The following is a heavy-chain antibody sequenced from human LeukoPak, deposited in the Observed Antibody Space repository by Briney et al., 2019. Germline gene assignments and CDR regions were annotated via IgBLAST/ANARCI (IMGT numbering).Heavy chain of an antibody. CDR1: GFTFDDYA. CDR3: ARDRTVADY. V-gene: IGHV3-9*01. D-gene: IGHD1-1*01. CDR2: ISWNSGSI. J-gene: IGHJ4*02. Sequence: GGSLRLSCAASGFTFDDYAMHWVRQAPGKGLEWVSGISWNSGSIGYADSVKGRFTISRDNAKNSLYLQMNSLRAEDTAVYYCARDRTVADYWGQGTLVTASS.